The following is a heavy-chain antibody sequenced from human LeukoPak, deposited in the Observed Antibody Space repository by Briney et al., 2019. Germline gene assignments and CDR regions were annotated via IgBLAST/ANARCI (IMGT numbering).Heavy chain of an antibody. CDR2: IASDGSSI. CDR3: ARGRPHGNDY. CDR1: GFTLSSYW. D-gene: IGHD4-23*01. Sequence: GGSLRLSCAASGFTLSSYWMNWFRQGPVKGLVWVSRIASDGSSITYADSVKGRFSISRDNGKNTLYLQMNSLRVEDTAVYYCARGRPHGNDYWGQGTLVTVSS. V-gene: IGHV3-74*01. J-gene: IGHJ4*02.